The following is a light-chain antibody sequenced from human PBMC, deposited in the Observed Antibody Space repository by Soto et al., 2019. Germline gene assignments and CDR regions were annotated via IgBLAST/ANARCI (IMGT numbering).Light chain of an antibody. CDR2: QVS. J-gene: IGLJ1*01. CDR3: SSYTTSSTLYV. V-gene: IGLV2-14*01. CDR1: SSDVGNFNY. Sequence: QSVLTQPASVSGSPGQSITISCTGTSSDVGNFNYVSWYQQHPGKAPQLMIFQVSNRASGVSNRFSGSKSGDTASLTISELQAEDEADYYCSSYTTSSTLYVFGTGTNVTVL.